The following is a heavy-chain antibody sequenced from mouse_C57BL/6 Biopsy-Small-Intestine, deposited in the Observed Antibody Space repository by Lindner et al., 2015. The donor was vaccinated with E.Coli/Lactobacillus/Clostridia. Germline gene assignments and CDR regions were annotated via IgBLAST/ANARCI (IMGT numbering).Heavy chain of an antibody. Sequence: VQLQESGGGLVKPGGSLKLSCAASGFTFSSYAMSWVRQTPEKRLEWVATISDGGSYTYYPDNVKGRFTISRDNAKNNLYLQMSHLKSEDTAMYYCARITTVSYWGQGTLVTVSA. CDR3: ARITTVSY. J-gene: IGHJ3*01. CDR2: ISDGGSYT. D-gene: IGHD1-1*01. CDR1: GFTFSSYA. V-gene: IGHV5-4*01.